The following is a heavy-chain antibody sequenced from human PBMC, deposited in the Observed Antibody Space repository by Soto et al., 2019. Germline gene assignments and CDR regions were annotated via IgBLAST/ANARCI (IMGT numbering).Heavy chain of an antibody. CDR2: ISSSSSTI. CDR1: GFTFSSYS. D-gene: IGHD6-13*01. V-gene: IGHV3-48*02. CDR3: ARDYSSSWYSRFWDYYGMDV. J-gene: IGHJ6*02. Sequence: EVQLVESGGGLVQPGGSLRLSCAASGFTFSSYSMNWVRQAPGKGLEWVSYISSSSSTIYYADSVKGRFTISRDNAKNSLYLQMNSLRDEDTAVYYCARDYSSSWYSRFWDYYGMDVWGQGTTVTVSS.